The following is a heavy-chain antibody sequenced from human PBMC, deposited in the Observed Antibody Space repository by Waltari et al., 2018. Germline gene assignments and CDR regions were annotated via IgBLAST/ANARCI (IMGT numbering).Heavy chain of an antibody. CDR3: ARVDSSSSPRLYYYMDV. J-gene: IGHJ6*03. V-gene: IGHV1-69*14. D-gene: IGHD6-6*01. CDR2: IIPILGTA. CDR1: GGTFSSYA. Sequence: QVQLVQSGAEVKKPGSSVKVSCKASGGTFSSYAISWLRQAPGQGLAWMGGIIPILGTANYAQKFQGRVTITADKSTSTAYMELSSLRSEDTAVYYCARVDSSSSPRLYYYMDVWGKGTTVTVSS.